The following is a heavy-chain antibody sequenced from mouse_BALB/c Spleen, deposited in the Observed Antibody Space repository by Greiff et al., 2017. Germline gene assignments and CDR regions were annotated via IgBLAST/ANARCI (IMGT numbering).Heavy chain of an antibody. V-gene: IGHV1-18*01. D-gene: IGHD2-3*01. CDR1: GYTFTDYN. CDR2: INPNNGGT. CDR3: ARNWLLPPYWYFDV. Sequence: EVQLQQSGPELVKPGASVKIPCKASGYTFTDYNMDWVKQSHGKSLEWIGDINPNNGGTIYNQKFKGKATLTVDKSSSTAYMELRSLTSEDTAVYYCARNWLLPPYWYFDVWGAGTTVTVSS. J-gene: IGHJ1*01.